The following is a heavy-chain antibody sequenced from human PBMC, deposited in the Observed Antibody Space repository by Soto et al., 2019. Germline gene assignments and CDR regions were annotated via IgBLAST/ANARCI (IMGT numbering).Heavy chain of an antibody. Sequence: QVQLQESGPGLVEPSQTLSLTCTVSGGSIGSTDSYWSWIRRPPGKGLEWIGYIYYTGGTFYNPSLKRPLTISLETSSNQFSLTLTSVTATDTGIYYCARGGSGWAEYFQHWGQGTLVAVSS. CDR1: GGSIGSTDSY. V-gene: IGHV4-30-4*08. D-gene: IGHD6-25*01. J-gene: IGHJ1*01. CDR2: IYYTGGT. CDR3: ARGGSGWAEYFQH.